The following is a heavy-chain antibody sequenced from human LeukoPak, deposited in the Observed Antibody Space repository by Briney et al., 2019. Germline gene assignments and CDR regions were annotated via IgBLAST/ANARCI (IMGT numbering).Heavy chain of an antibody. CDR3: ARHLVEAGIEVVTALSGSWFDP. V-gene: IGHV4-38-2*02. CDR2: IYHSGST. J-gene: IGHJ5*02. D-gene: IGHD2-21*02. Sequence: KSSETLSLTCTVSGYSISSGYYWGWIRQPPGKGLEWIGSIYHSGSTYYNPSLKSRVTISVDTSKNQFSLKLSSVTAADTAVYYCARHLVEAGIEVVTALSGSWFDPWGQGTLVTVSS. CDR1: GYSISSGYY.